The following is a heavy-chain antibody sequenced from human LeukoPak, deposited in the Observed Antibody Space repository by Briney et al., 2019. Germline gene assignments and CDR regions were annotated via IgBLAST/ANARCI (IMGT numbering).Heavy chain of an antibody. Sequence: GGSLRLSCAAAGFTLSSYGMHWVRQAPGRGLEWVANIKQDGSEKYYVDSVKGRFTISRDNAKNSLYLQMNSLRAEDTAVYYCATDPILSPNKVGYYYYGMDVWGQGTTVTVSS. J-gene: IGHJ6*02. D-gene: IGHD2-2*02. CDR2: IKQDGSEK. CDR3: ATDPILSPNKVGYYYYGMDV. V-gene: IGHV3-7*04. CDR1: GFTLSSYG.